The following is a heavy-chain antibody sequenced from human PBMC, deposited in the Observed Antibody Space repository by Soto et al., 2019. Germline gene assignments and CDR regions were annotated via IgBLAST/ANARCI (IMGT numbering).Heavy chain of an antibody. CDR2: IYFSGSA. J-gene: IGHJ5*02. V-gene: IGHV4-61*08. CDR3: ARAYYDNYGYSLDP. Sequence: PSETLSLTCTVSGGSISSGDYYWSWIRQPPGKGLEWIGYIYFSGSANYNPSLNSRVTISVDTSKNQFSLRLSSVTAADTAVYYCARAYYDNYGYSLDPWGQGTLVTVSS. D-gene: IGHD3-22*01. CDR1: GGSISSGDYY.